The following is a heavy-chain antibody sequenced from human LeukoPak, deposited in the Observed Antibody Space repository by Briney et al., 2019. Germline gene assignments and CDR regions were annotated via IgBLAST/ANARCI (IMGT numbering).Heavy chain of an antibody. CDR1: GYTFTGYY. Sequence: ASVKVSCKASGYTFTGYYMHWVRQAPGQGLEWMGWINPNSGGTNYAQKFQGGVTMTWDTSISTAYMELSRLRSDDTAVYYCARDGSYYGSGSYYKADYWGQGTLVTVSS. CDR3: ARDGSYYGSGSYYKADY. CDR2: INPNSGGT. V-gene: IGHV1-2*02. J-gene: IGHJ4*02. D-gene: IGHD3-10*01.